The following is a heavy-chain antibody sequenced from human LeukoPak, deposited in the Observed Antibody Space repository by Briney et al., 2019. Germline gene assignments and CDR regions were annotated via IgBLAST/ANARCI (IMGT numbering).Heavy chain of an antibody. CDR3: AGRPTYSTGWYSVDY. Sequence: GESLKISCKGSGYSFTSYWIGWVRQMPGKGLEWMGIIYPGDSDTRYSPSFQGQVTISADKSISTAYLQWSSLKASDTAMYYCAGRPTYSTGWYSVDYWGQGTLVTVSS. J-gene: IGHJ4*02. CDR2: IYPGDSDT. D-gene: IGHD6-19*01. V-gene: IGHV5-51*01. CDR1: GYSFTSYW.